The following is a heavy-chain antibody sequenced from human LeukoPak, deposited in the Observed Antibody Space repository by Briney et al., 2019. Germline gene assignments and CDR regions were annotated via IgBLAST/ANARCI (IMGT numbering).Heavy chain of an antibody. CDR1: GFTFSSYT. CDR3: ARDGTAFGY. D-gene: IGHD1/OR15-1a*01. J-gene: IGHJ4*02. CDR2: ISSSSNTI. V-gene: IGHV3-48*04. Sequence: TGGSLRLSCAASGFTFSSYTMNWVRQAPGKGLEWVSYISSSSNTIYYADSVKGRFTISRDNAKNSLYLQMNSLRAEDTAVYYCARDGTAFGYWGQGTLVTVSS.